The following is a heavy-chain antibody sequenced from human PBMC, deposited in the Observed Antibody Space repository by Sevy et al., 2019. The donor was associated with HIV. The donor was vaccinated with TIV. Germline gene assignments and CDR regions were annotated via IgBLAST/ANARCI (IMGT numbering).Heavy chain of an antibody. V-gene: IGHV1-18*01. D-gene: IGHD4-17*01. CDR2: ISAYNGNT. CDR3: ARDKDYGDYYNWFDP. J-gene: IGHJ5*02. CDR1: GYTFTSYG. Sequence: ASVKVSCKASGYTFTSYGISWVRQAPGQGLEWMGWISAYNGNTNYAQKLQGRVTMTTDTSTSTANMEVRSLRSDDTAVYYCARDKDYGDYYNWFDPWGQGTLVTVSS.